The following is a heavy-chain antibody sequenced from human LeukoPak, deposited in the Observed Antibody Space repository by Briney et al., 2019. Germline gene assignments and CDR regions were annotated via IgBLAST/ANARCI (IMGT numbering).Heavy chain of an antibody. D-gene: IGHD2-21*02. V-gene: IGHV4-4*07. J-gene: IGHJ6*03. CDR1: GGSISSYY. CDR2: VYSSGST. CDR3: ARNGVTAGARNYYYYMDV. Sequence: KPSETLSLTCTVSGGSISSYYWSWIRQPPGSRLEWIGRVYSSGSTNYNPSLKSRVTMSVDTSKNQFSLKLSSVTAADTALYYCARNGVTAGARNYYYYMDVWGKGTTVTASS.